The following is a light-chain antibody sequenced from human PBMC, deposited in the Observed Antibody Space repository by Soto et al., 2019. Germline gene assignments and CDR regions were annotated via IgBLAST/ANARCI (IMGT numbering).Light chain of an antibody. CDR1: SRDVGGYNY. V-gene: IGLV2-14*01. CDR3: SLYTSENAYV. Sequence: QSALTQPASVSGSPEQSITISCTGTSRDVGGYNYVSWHQQHPGKAPKVIITEVSNRPSGVSNRFSGSKSGNTASLTISGLQAADEADYYCSLYTSENAYVFGTGTKLTVL. CDR2: EVS. J-gene: IGLJ1*01.